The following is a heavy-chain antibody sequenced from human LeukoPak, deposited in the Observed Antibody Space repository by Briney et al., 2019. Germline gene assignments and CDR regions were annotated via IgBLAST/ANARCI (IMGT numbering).Heavy chain of an antibody. V-gene: IGHV3-7*01. J-gene: IGHJ5*02. CDR3: ASHYYDSSGYLHPFWA. CDR1: GFTFSSYW. Sequence: PGGSLRLSCAASGFTFSSYWMSWVRQAPGKGLEWVANIKQDGSEKYYVDSVKGRFTISRDNAKNSLYLQMNSLRAEDTAVYYCASHYYDSSGYLHPFWAWGQGTLVTVSS. CDR2: IKQDGSEK. D-gene: IGHD3-22*01.